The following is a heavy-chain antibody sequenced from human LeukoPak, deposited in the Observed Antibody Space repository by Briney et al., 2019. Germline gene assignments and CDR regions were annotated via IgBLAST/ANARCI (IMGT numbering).Heavy chain of an antibody. J-gene: IGHJ4*02. V-gene: IGHV3-30*04. CDR2: ISYDGSNK. CDR3: AKQTVVVVAAYYFDY. D-gene: IGHD2-15*01. Sequence: GRSLRLSCAASGFTFSSYAMHWVRQAPGKGLEWVAVISYDGSNKYYADSVKGRFTISRDNSKNTLYLQMNSLRAEDTAVYYCAKQTVVVVAAYYFDYWGQGTLVTVSS. CDR1: GFTFSSYA.